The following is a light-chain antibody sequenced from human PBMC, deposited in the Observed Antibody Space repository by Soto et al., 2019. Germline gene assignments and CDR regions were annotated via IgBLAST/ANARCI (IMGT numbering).Light chain of an antibody. CDR3: QQYGRSQT. V-gene: IGKV3-20*01. Sequence: EIVLTQSPDPLSLSPGERATLSCRASQRVSSDSLAWYQQQPGQAPRLLIYSTSNRATGIPDRFSGSGSGTDFTLTIRRLEPEDFALYYCQQYGRSQTLGQGTKV. J-gene: IGKJ1*01. CDR2: STS. CDR1: QRVSSDS.